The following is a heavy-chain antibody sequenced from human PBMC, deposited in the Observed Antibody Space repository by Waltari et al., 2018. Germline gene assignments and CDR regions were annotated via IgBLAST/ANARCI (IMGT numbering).Heavy chain of an antibody. J-gene: IGHJ4*02. Sequence: EVQLVESGETLIQPGGSLRLSCAASGFTVSSNYMSWVRQAPDKGLEWVSFIYSGGSTYYADSVRGRFTISRDNSRNTLSLQMNSLRAEDTAVYYCARDGCSGAGCYDYWGQGTLVTVSS. CDR2: IYSGGST. V-gene: IGHV3-53*01. CDR1: GFTVSSNY. CDR3: ARDGCSGAGCYDY. D-gene: IGHD2-15*01.